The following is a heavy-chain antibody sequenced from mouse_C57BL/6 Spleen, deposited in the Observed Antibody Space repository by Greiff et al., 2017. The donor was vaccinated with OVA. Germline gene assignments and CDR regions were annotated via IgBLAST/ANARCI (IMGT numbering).Heavy chain of an antibody. J-gene: IGHJ4*01. CDR3: ARYTGYYAMDY. CDR1: GFTFTDYY. V-gene: IGHV7-3*01. CDR2: IRNKANGYTT. Sequence: EVMLVESGGGLVQPGGSLSLSCAASGFTFTDYYMSWVSQPPGKALEWLGFIRNKANGYTTEYSASVKGRFTISRDNSQSILYLQMNALRAEDSATYYCARYTGYYAMDYWGQGTSVTVSS.